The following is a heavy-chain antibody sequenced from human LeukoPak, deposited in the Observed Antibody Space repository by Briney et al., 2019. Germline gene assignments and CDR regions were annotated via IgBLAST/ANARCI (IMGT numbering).Heavy chain of an antibody. D-gene: IGHD3-22*01. CDR2: INHSGST. J-gene: IGHJ4*02. Sequence: ASETLPPTCAVYGGSFSGYYWSWIRQPPGKGLEWIGEINHSGSTNYNPSLKSRVTISVDTSKNQFSLKLSSVTAADTAVYYCARANFEYYYDSSGHYYFDYWGQGTLVTVSS. V-gene: IGHV4-34*01. CDR1: GGSFSGYY. CDR3: ARANFEYYYDSSGHYYFDY.